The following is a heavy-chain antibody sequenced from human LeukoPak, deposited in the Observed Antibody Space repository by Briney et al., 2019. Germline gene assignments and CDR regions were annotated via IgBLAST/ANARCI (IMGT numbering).Heavy chain of an antibody. Sequence: SETLSLTCAVSGDSLSSYYWSWIRQPVGKGLEWMGRIYSSGTTNYNPSPKRRVTMSLDTSKNQFSLKLTSVTAADTAVYYCARDWAGFGELDYWGQGTLVTVSS. CDR2: IYSSGTT. J-gene: IGHJ4*02. V-gene: IGHV4-4*07. CDR3: ARDWAGFGELDY. CDR1: GDSLSSYY. D-gene: IGHD3-10*01.